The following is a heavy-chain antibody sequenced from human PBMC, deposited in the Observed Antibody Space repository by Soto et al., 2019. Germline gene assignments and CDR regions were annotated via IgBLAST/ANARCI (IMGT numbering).Heavy chain of an antibody. CDR1: GYTVTTHY. Sequence: QVQLVQSGAEVKKPGASVKISCTASGYTVTTHYMHWVRQAPGRGLEWMGAINPGSGAAKYTQTFQASVTITRDTSTNTFYMEMTAQRSDDTAVGYCARGGEVGVAGSAAFAMWGQGTMVTVSS. J-gene: IGHJ3*02. CDR2: INPGSGAA. D-gene: IGHD3-3*01. V-gene: IGHV1-46*01. CDR3: ARGGEVGVAGSAAFAM.